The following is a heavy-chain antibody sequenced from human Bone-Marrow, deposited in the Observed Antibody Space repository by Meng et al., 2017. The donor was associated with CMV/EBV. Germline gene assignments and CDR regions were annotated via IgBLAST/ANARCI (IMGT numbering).Heavy chain of an antibody. CDR1: GFTFDDYT. CDR2: ISWDGGST. J-gene: IGHJ4*02. CDR3: ARGYDSSGYLDY. V-gene: IGHV3-43*01. Sequence: VQLVVSGGVLVQPGGSLRLSCVASGFTFDDYTMHWVRQPPGKGLEWVSLISWDGGSTYYADSVEGRFTISRDNMKNSLYLQMNTLTSEDTALYYCARGYDSSGYLDYWGQGTLVTVSS. D-gene: IGHD3-22*01.